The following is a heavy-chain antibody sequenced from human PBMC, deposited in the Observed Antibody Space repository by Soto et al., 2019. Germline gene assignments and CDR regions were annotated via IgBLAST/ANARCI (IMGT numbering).Heavy chain of an antibody. CDR2: IYYSGST. CDR1: GGSISSGGYY. V-gene: IGHV4-31*03. D-gene: IGHD6-13*01. Sequence: QVQLQESGPGLVKPSQTLSLTCTVSGGSISSGGYYWSWIRQHPGKGLDWFGYIYYSGSTYYNPSLTSRVTISVDTSTNQFALKLSSVTAADTAVSYCARDLQYSRLFYGMDVWGHGTTVTVSS. J-gene: IGHJ6*02. CDR3: ARDLQYSRLFYGMDV.